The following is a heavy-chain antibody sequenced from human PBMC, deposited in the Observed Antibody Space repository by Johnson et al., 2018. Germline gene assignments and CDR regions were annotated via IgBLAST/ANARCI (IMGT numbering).Heavy chain of an antibody. V-gene: IGHV3-30-3*01. CDR1: GFTFSIYA. Sequence: QVQLVQSGGGVVQPGRSLRLSCSASGFTFSIYAMHWVRQAPGKGLEWVAVISHDGSNKYYADSVKGRFNISRDNSKNTLYLQMNSLRGEYTAVYYCAKDRLSGSSGWYYYGMDVWGQGTTVTVSS. CDR3: AKDRLSGSSGWYYYGMDV. CDR2: ISHDGSNK. J-gene: IGHJ6*02. D-gene: IGHD6-19*01.